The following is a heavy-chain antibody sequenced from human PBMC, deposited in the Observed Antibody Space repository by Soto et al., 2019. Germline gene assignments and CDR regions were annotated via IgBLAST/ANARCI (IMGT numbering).Heavy chain of an antibody. V-gene: IGHV4-4*02. CDR2: IYHSGST. CDR1: GGSISSSNW. CDR3: ARDIVVPAAYYYYGLDV. Sequence: SETLSLTCAVSGGSISSSNWWSWVRQPPGKGLEWIGEIYHSGSTNYNPSLKSRVTMSVDTSKNQFSLKLSSVTAADTAVYYCARDIVVPAAYYYYGLDVWGQGTTATVS. J-gene: IGHJ6*01. D-gene: IGHD2-2*01.